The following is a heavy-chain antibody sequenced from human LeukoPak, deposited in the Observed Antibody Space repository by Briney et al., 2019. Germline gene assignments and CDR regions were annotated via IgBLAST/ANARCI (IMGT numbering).Heavy chain of an antibody. J-gene: IGHJ6*03. Sequence: GGSLRLSCAASGFTFSTYWMSWVRQAPGKGLEWVSAISGSGGSTYYADSVKGRFTISRDNSKNTLYLQMNSLRAEDTAVYYCAKWGWDIVLMVYAEAPPRYYYMDVWGKGTTVTVSS. CDR2: ISGSGGST. CDR1: GFTFSTYW. CDR3: AKWGWDIVLMVYAEAPPRYYYMDV. D-gene: IGHD2-8*01. V-gene: IGHV3-23*01.